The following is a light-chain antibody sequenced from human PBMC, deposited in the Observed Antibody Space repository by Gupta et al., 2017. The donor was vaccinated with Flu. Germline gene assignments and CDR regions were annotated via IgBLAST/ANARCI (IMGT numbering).Light chain of an antibody. J-gene: IGKJ2*01. CDR1: QDMSNW. Sequence: DNQMTQSPSSVSASVGDRVTITCRASQDMSNWLAWYQQKPGKAPELLIYAASTLQSGVPSRFRGSGSGTDFTLTINSLQPEDFATYYCQQANSFPYTFGQGTKLEIK. CDR2: AAS. CDR3: QQANSFPYT. V-gene: IGKV1-12*01.